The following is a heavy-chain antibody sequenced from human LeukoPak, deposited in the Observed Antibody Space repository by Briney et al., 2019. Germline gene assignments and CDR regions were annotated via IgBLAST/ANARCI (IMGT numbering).Heavy chain of an antibody. V-gene: IGHV3-23*01. D-gene: IGHD1-1*01. J-gene: IGHJ4*02. CDR2: ISGSGGST. CDR3: AKANLDQYYFDY. CDR1: GFTFSGYS. Sequence: GGSLRLSCAASGFTFSGYSMNWVRQAPGKGLEWVSAISGSGGSTYYADSVKGRFTISRDNSKNTLYLQMNSLRAEDTAVYYCAKANLDQYYFDYWGQGTLVTVSS.